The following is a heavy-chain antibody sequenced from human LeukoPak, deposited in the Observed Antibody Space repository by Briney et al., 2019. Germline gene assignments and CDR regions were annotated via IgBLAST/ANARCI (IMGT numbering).Heavy chain of an antibody. J-gene: IGHJ3*02. CDR3: ARGYCSGNTCYGSGYEI. V-gene: IGHV4-59*08. CDR2: ISHSGSA. CDR1: GGSISSYY. Sequence: KSSETVSLTCTVSGGSISSYYWTWIRQPPGKGLEWIGYISHSGSADYNPSLRSQGTISVDTSKNQFSLNLSSVTAADTAVYYCARGYCSGNTCYGSGYEIWGKGTSDPLSS. D-gene: IGHD2-15*01.